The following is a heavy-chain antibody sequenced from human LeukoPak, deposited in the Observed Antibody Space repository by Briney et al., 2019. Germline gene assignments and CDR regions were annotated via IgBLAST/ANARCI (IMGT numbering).Heavy chain of an antibody. Sequence: SETLSLTCTVSGGSISTSSYYWGWIRQPPGKGLEWIGSIYYSGSTYYNPSLKSRVTISVDTSKNQFSLKLSSVTAADTAVYYCARVGYSSGWPNWFDPWGQGTLVTVSS. CDR2: IYYSGST. D-gene: IGHD6-19*01. CDR1: GGSISTSSYY. J-gene: IGHJ5*02. CDR3: ARVGYSSGWPNWFDP. V-gene: IGHV4-39*07.